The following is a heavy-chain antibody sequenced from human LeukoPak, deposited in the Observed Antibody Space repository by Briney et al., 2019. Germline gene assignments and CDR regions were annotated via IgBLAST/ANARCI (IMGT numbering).Heavy chain of an antibody. D-gene: IGHD3-10*01. J-gene: IGHJ4*02. CDR2: INHSGST. CDR1: EFTFGSYG. CDR3: ARRHEFGESSTS. V-gene: IGHV4-34*01. Sequence: GSLRLSCAASEFTFGSYGMSWVRQPPGKGLEWIGEINHSGSTNYNPSLKSRVTISVDTSKNQFSLKLSSVTAADTAVYYCARRHEFGESSTSWGQGTLVTVSS.